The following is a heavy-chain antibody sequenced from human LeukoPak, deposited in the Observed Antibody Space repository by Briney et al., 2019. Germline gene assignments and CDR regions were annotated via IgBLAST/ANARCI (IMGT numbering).Heavy chain of an antibody. Sequence: GGSLRLSCAVSGFSVTTFGMSWVRLAPGKGLEWISAISTDGETTYYADSVKGRFIISRDNSRNTLYLQLSSLRAEDTALYYCAQGYSSRRFPHWGQGSLVSVSS. CDR1: GFSVTTFG. D-gene: IGHD5-18*01. V-gene: IGHV3-23*01. CDR2: ISTDGETT. J-gene: IGHJ4*02. CDR3: AQGYSSRRFPH.